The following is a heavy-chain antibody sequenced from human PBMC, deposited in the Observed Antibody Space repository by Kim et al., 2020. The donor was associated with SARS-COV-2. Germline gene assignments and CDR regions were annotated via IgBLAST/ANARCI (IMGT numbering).Heavy chain of an antibody. CDR1: GFTFSSYE. CDR3: ATDGPAHLRFDP. V-gene: IGHV3-48*03. J-gene: IGHJ5*02. CDR2: ISSRGMTI. Sequence: GGSLRLSCAASGFTFSSYEMNWVRQAPGKGLEWISYISSRGMTISYADSVKGRFTISRDNAKNSLYLQMNSLRVEDMGVYYCATDGPAHLRFDPWGQGTRVTVSS.